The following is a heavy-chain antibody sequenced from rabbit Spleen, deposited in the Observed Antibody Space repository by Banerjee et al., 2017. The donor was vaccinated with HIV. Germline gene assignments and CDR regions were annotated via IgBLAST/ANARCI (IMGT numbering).Heavy chain of an antibody. D-gene: IGHD6-1*01. J-gene: IGHJ4*01. V-gene: IGHV1S40*01. Sequence: QSLEESGGGLVQPEGSLTLTCTASGFSFNNNYYMCWVRQAPGKGLEWIACIYPGSRGDTYYASWAKGRFTISKTSSTTVTLQMTSLTAADTATYFCARSYDYIGGAYAMNLWGPGTLVTVS. CDR1: GFSFNNNYY. CDR2: IYPGSRGDT. CDR3: ARSYDYIGGAYAMNL.